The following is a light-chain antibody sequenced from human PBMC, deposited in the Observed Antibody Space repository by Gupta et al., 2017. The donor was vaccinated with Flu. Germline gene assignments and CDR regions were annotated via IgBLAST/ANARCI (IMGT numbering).Light chain of an antibody. Sequence: PSSLSASVGDRVTITCRASQSISSYLNLYQQKPGKAPKILIYAASSLQSGVPSRFSGSGSGTDFTLTVSRLQPEDFATYYCQRIYSTPPTFGQGTKLEIK. CDR2: AAS. CDR1: QSISSY. CDR3: QRIYSTPPT. V-gene: IGKV1-39*01. J-gene: IGKJ2*01.